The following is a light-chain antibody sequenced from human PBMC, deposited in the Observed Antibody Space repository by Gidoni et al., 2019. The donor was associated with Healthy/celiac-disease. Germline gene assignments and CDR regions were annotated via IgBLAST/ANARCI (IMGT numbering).Light chain of an antibody. CDR3: QSYDSSLSGWV. V-gene: IGLV1-40*01. CDR1: SSNIGAGYD. J-gene: IGLJ3*02. CDR2: GNS. Sequence: QSGLTQPPSVSGAPGQRVTISCTGSSSNIGAGYDVHWYQQLPGTAPKLLIYGNSNRPSGFPDRFSGSKSGTSASLAITGLQAEDEADYYCQSYDSSLSGWVFGGGTKLTVL.